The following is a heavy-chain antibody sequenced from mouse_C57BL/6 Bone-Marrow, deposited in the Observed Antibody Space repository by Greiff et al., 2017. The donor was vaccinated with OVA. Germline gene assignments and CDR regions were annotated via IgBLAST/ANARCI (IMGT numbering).Heavy chain of an antibody. V-gene: IGHV5-4*01. D-gene: IGHD1-1*01. CDR3: AREGAYYYGSPYWYFDV. CDR1: GFTFSSYA. Sequence: VQLKESGGGLVKPGGSLKLSCAASGFTFSSYAMSWVRQTPEKRLEWVATISDGGSYTYYPDNVKGRFTISRDNAKNNLYLQMSHLKSEDTAMYYCAREGAYYYGSPYWYFDVWGTGTTVTVSS. J-gene: IGHJ1*03. CDR2: ISDGGSYT.